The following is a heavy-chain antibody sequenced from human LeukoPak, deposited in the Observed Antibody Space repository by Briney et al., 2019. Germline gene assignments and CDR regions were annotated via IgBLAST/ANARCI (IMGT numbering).Heavy chain of an antibody. V-gene: IGHV4-59*11. CDR2: IHYSGST. J-gene: IGHJ4*02. Sequence: PSETLSLTCTVSGGSISSHFWSWIRQPPGKGLEWIGYIHYSGSTNYNPSLKSRVTISVDTSKNQFSLRLSSVTAAGTAVYYCARDGYSGSSLFDYWGQGTLVTVSS. D-gene: IGHD1-26*01. CDR1: GGSISSHF. CDR3: ARDGYSGSSLFDY.